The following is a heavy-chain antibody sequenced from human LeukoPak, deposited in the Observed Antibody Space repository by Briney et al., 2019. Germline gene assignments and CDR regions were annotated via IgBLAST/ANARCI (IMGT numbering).Heavy chain of an antibody. CDR2: MDKFGLK. CDR3: AGGTYYGTGGRPGFLNY. V-gene: IGHV3-53*01. D-gene: IGHD3-10*01. Sequence: GGSLRLSCAASRVSVNNNYIDWVRQAPGKGLEWVSSMDKFGLKYYRDSVTGRFTISRDSASDMVYLQMSSLRVDDTAVYYCAGGTYYGTGGRPGFLNYWGLGTLVTVSS. J-gene: IGHJ4*02. CDR1: RVSVNNNY.